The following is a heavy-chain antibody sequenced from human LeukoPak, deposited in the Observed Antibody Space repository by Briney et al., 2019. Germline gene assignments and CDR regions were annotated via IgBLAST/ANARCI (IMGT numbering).Heavy chain of an antibody. V-gene: IGHV3-64*01. CDR3: ARVGVTVAGYYYYYMDV. CDR1: GFTFSIFG. CDR2: ITSNGGST. Sequence: PGGSLRLSCAASGFTFSIFGMHWVRQAPGKGLEHVSTITSNGGSTYYANSVKGRFTISRDNAKNTLYLQMGSLRSEDMAVYYCARVGVTVAGYYYYYMDVWGEGTTVTVSS. J-gene: IGHJ6*03. D-gene: IGHD6-19*01.